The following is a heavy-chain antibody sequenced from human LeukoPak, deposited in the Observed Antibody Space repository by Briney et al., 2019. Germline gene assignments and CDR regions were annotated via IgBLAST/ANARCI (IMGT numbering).Heavy chain of an antibody. CDR1: GFTFRSYA. CDR2: ISGSGGDT. Sequence: GGSLRLSCAASGFTFRSYAMSWVRQAPGKGLEGVSAISGSGGDTYYADSVKGRFTISRDNTKNTLYRQMNSLRAEDTAVYYCAKGGCLNRGSYYDYWGQGTLVTVSS. CDR3: AKGGCLNRGSYYDY. V-gene: IGHV3-23*01. J-gene: IGHJ4*02. D-gene: IGHD1-26*01.